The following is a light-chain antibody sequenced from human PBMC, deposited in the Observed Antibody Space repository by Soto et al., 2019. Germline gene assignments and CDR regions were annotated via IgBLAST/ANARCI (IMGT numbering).Light chain of an antibody. J-gene: IGLJ1*01. CDR3: SSYRSSTTYV. CDR2: EVS. CDR1: SSDVGGYNY. V-gene: IGLV2-14*01. Sequence: QSALTQPASVSGSPGQSITISCTGTSSDVGGYNYVSWYQQHPGKAPKLMIYEVSNRPSGVSDRFSGSTSGNAASLTISGLQAEDEAIYYCSSYRSSTTYVVGTGTKVTDL.